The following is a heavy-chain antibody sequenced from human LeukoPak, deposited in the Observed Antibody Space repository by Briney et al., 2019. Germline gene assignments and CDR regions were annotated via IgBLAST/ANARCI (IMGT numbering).Heavy chain of an antibody. Sequence: GGSLRLSCAASGFTFSSYRMNWVRQAPGKGLEWVSCISSSSSTIYYADSVKGRFTISRDSAKNSLYLQMNSLRAEDTAVYYCARDLFRKGAFGIWGQGTMVTVSS. CDR1: GFTFSSYR. D-gene: IGHD2-21*01. CDR2: ISSSSSTI. J-gene: IGHJ3*02. CDR3: ARDLFRKGAFGI. V-gene: IGHV3-48*01.